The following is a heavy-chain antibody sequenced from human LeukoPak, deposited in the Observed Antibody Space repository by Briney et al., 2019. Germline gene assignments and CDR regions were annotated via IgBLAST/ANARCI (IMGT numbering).Heavy chain of an antibody. CDR2: IRYDGSNK. CDR3: AKDYCSSTSCYTLYYYYYYMDV. J-gene: IGHJ6*03. CDR1: GFTFSSYG. D-gene: IGHD2-2*02. Sequence: PGGSLRLSCAASGFTFSSYGMHWVRQAPGKGLEWVAFIRYDGSNKYYADSVKGRFTISRDNSKNTLYLQMNSLRAEDTAVYYCAKDYCSSTSCYTLYYYYYYMDVWGKGTTVTVSS. V-gene: IGHV3-30*02.